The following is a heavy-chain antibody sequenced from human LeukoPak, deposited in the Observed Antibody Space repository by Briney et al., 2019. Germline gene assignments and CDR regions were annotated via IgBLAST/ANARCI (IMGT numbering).Heavy chain of an antibody. J-gene: IGHJ4*02. CDR2: IYYSGST. Sequence: PSETLSLTCTVSGGSISSDYWSWTRQPPGKGLEWIGYIYYSGSTNYNPSLKSRVTISVDTSKNQFSLKLSSVTAADTAVYYCARDPGRWLQSTGGFDYWGQGTLVTVSS. CDR1: GGSISSDY. D-gene: IGHD5-24*01. V-gene: IGHV4-59*01. CDR3: ARDPGRWLQSTGGFDY.